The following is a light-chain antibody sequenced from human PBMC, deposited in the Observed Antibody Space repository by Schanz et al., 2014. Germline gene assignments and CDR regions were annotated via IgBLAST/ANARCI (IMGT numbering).Light chain of an antibody. CDR1: SSDVGGYNY. Sequence: QSALTQPASVSGSPGQSITISCTGTSSDVGGYNYVSWYQHHPGKAPKLMIYDVNNRPSGVSSRFSGSKSGNTASLTISGLQAEDEADYYCSSYTSSSTYVFGTGTKVTVL. CDR3: SSYTSSSTYV. J-gene: IGLJ1*01. CDR2: DVN. V-gene: IGLV2-14*03.